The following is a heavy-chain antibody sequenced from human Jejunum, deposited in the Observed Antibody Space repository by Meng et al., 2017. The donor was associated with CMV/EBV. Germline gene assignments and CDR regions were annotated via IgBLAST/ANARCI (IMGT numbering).Heavy chain of an antibody. Sequence: SGFTFNRSAIHWVRRAPGKGLEWVALVSHDGVTKQYADSVQGRLTISRDNSQNTVVLQMDSLRGEDTAVYYCAAEYRLLNTPYFEYWGQGTVVTVSS. D-gene: IGHD2/OR15-2a*01. V-gene: IGHV3-30-3*01. CDR3: AAEYRLLNTPYFEY. J-gene: IGHJ4*02. CDR1: GFTFNRSA. CDR2: VSHDGVTK.